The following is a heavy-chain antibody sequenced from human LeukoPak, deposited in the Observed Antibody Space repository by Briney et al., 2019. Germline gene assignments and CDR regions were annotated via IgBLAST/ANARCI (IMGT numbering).Heavy chain of an antibody. CDR3: ARDSGVPPRSTVYDY. D-gene: IGHD2-8*01. J-gene: IGHJ4*02. V-gene: IGHV1-2*02. CDR1: GYTLTDYY. CDR2: IIPNSGYT. Sequence: ASVKVSCRSSGYTLTDYYMHWVRQAPGQGLQWMGYIIPNSGYTNYAQKCQGRVTMTRDASITTAYMELSRLRSDDTAVYYCARDSGVPPRSTVYDYWGQGTLVTVSS.